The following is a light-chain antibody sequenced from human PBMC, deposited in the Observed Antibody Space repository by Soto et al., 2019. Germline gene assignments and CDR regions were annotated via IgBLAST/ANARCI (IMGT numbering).Light chain of an antibody. J-gene: IGKJ1*01. CDR3: LQRSDWRT. CDR1: QSVSSNY. V-gene: IGKV3D-20*02. CDR2: GAS. Sequence: ESVLTQSPGTLSLSPGERASLSCRASQSVSSNYLAWYQQKPGQTPRLLIYGASNRATVIPDRFSGSGSGTDFTLTISSLEPEDFAVYYCLQRSDWRTFGRGTKVDI.